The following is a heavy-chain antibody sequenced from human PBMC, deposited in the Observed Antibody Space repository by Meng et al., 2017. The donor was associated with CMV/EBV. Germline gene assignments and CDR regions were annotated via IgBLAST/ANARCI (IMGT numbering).Heavy chain of an antibody. D-gene: IGHD3-3*01. J-gene: IGHJ4*02. CDR1: GFTFSSYA. CDR3: AREPEYDFWSDYLDY. V-gene: IGHV3-30-3*01. CDR2: ISYDGSNK. Sequence: GGSLRLSCAASGFTFSSYAMHWVRQAPGKGLEWVAVISYDGSNKYYADSVKGRFTISRDNSKNTLYLQMNSLRAEDTAVYYCAREPEYDFWSDYLDYWGQGTLVTVSS.